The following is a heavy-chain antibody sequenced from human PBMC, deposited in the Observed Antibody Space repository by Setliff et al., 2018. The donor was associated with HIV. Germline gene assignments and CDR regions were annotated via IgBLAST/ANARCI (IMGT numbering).Heavy chain of an antibody. D-gene: IGHD2-15*01. J-gene: IGHJ6*03. CDR1: GGSISSSSYY. CDR2: IYYSGST. Sequence: SETLSLTCSVSGGSISSSSYYGGWIRQPPGKGLEWIGSIYYSGSTYYNPSLKSRVTISVDTSKNQFSLKLRSVTAADTAMYYCARVSITYWYSIPTFYYYYMDVWGKGTKVTVSS. CDR3: ARVSITYWYSIPTFYYYYMDV. V-gene: IGHV4-39*07.